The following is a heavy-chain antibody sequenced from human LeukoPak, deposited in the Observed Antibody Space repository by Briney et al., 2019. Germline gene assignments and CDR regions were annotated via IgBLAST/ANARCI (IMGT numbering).Heavy chain of an antibody. CDR3: ARGYSSGGDAFDI. D-gene: IGHD6-19*01. CDR2: IYYSGST. Sequence: SETLSLTCTVSGGSISSSSYYWGWIRQPPGKGLEWIGSIYYSGSTYYNPSLKSRVIISVDTSKNQFSLKLSSVTAADTAVYYCARGYSSGGDAFDIWGQGTMVTVSS. CDR1: GGSISSSSYY. J-gene: IGHJ3*02. V-gene: IGHV4-39*07.